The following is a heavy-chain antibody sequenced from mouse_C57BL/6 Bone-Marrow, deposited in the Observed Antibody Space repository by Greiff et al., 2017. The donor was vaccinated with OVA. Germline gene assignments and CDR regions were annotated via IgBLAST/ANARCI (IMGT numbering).Heavy chain of an antibody. J-gene: IGHJ3*01. Sequence: EVHLVESGGGLVKPGGSLKLSCAASGFTFSSYAMSWVRQTPEKRLEWVATISDGGSYTYYPDNVKGRFTISRDNAKNNLYLQMSHLKSEDTAMYYCARAPGTWFAYWGQETLVTVSA. CDR2: ISDGGSYT. CDR1: GFTFSSYA. CDR3: ARAPGTWFAY. V-gene: IGHV5-4*01.